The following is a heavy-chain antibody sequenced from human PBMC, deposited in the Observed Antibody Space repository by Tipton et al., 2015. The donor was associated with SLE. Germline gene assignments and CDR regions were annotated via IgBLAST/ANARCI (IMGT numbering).Heavy chain of an antibody. Sequence: SLRLSCAASGITLSSYWMHWVRQAPGKGLVWVSHINSDGSSTSYADSVKGRFTISRDNAKNTLYLQMNSLRAEDTAVYYCARKVVVPGAIRDYYGMDVWGQGPAVTVSS. CDR2: INSDGSST. V-gene: IGHV3-74*01. J-gene: IGHJ6*02. D-gene: IGHD2-2*01. CDR3: ARKVVVPGAIRDYYGMDV. CDR1: GITLSSYW.